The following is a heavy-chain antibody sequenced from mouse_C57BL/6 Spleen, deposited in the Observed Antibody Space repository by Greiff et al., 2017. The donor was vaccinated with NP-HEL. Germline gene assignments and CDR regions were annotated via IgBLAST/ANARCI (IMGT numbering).Heavy chain of an antibody. Sequence: VQLKESGPGLVQPSQSLSITCTVSGFSLTSYGVHWVRQSPGKGLEWLGVIWSGGSTDYNAAFISRLSISKDNSKSQVFFKMNSLQADDTAIYYCARNPFYSNYEEVWMDYWGQGTSVTVSS. CDR3: ARNPFYSNYEEVWMDY. CDR1: GFSLTSYG. V-gene: IGHV2-2*01. J-gene: IGHJ4*01. CDR2: IWSGGST. D-gene: IGHD2-5*01.